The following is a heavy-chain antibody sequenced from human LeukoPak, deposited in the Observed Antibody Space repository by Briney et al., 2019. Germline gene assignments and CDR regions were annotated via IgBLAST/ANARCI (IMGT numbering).Heavy chain of an antibody. V-gene: IGHV3-48*01. J-gene: IGHJ4*02. CDR1: GFTFGSYD. CDR2: ISSSSTNI. Sequence: PGGSLRLSCAASGFTFGSYDMKWVRQAPGKGPEWVSHISSSSTNIHYADSVKGRFTISRDNAKNSLYLQMNSLRGEDTAVYYCAGAPNGAGIRFDYWGQGTLVTISS. CDR3: AGAPNGAGIRFDY. D-gene: IGHD3-10*01.